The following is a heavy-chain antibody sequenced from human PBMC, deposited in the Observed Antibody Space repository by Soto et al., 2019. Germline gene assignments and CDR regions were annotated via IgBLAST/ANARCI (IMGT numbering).Heavy chain of an antibody. CDR1: GGSISRSKYY. V-gene: IGHV4-39*01. J-gene: IGHJ5*02. CDR3: ARTVYVDTSKGIQFHWFEP. D-gene: IGHD5-18*01. CDR2: IFYSGRT. Sequence: QLQLQESGPGLVRPSETLSLTCTVSGGSISRSKYYWGWVRQPPGKGLEWIGNIFYSGRTHYNPSLQSRITISVDTSRNQLSLNLSSLTAADTAIYYCARTVYVDTSKGIQFHWFEPWGQGTLVTVSS.